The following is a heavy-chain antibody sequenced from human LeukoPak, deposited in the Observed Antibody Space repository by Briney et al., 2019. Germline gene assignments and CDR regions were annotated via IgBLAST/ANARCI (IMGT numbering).Heavy chain of an antibody. V-gene: IGHV1-46*01. Sequence: ASVKVSCKASGYTFTNYDINWVRQAPGQGLEWMGIINPSGGSTSYAQKFQGRVTMTRDTSTSTVYMELSSLRSEDTAVYYCARFGGSYYVQSAFDYWGQGTLVTVSS. CDR1: GYTFTNYD. CDR3: ARFGGSYYVQSAFDY. D-gene: IGHD1-26*01. J-gene: IGHJ4*02. CDR2: INPSGGST.